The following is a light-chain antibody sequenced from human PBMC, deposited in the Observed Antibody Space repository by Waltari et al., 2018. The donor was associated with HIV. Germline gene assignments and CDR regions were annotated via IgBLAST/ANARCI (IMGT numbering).Light chain of an antibody. CDR2: DDR. J-gene: IGLJ2*01. CDR1: YIGSKT. CDR3: QVWDSSANGV. V-gene: IGLV3-21*02. Sequence: SYVLTQPPSVSVAPGQTARITCGGNYIGSKTVHWYQQRPGQAPVLVVFDDRDRPSGIPERFSGSSSGNTATLTISRVEAGHEADYYCQVWDSSANGVFGGGTKLTVL.